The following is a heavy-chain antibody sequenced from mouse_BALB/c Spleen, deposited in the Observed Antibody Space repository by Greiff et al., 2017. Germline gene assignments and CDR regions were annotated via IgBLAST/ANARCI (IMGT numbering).Heavy chain of an antibody. J-gene: IGHJ4*01. CDR3: AKNPPQVRRYAMDY. CDR2: IWRGGST. D-gene: IGHD2-14*01. Sequence: QVHVKQSGPSLVQPSQSLSITCTVSGFSLTSYGVHWVRQSPGKGLEWLGVIWRGGSTDYNAAFMSRLSITKDNSKSQVFFKMNSLQADDTAIYYCAKNPPQVRRYAMDYWGQGTSVTVSS. V-gene: IGHV2-5-1*01. CDR1: GFSLTSYG.